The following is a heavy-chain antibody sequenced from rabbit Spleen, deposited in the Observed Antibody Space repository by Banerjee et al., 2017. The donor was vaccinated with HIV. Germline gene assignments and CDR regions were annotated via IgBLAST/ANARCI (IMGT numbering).Heavy chain of an antibody. CDR2: IYTGNSKT. V-gene: IGHV1S45*01. CDR1: GFSFSSNYD. Sequence: QQQLEESGGGLVKPGGTLTLTCKASGFSFSSNYDMCWVRQAPGKGLEWIACIYTGNSKTYYASWAKGRFTISKTSSTTVTLQMTSLTVADMATYFCARDTATSFSSYGMDLWGQGTLVTVS. J-gene: IGHJ6*01. CDR3: ARDTATSFSSYGMDL. D-gene: IGHD1-1*01.